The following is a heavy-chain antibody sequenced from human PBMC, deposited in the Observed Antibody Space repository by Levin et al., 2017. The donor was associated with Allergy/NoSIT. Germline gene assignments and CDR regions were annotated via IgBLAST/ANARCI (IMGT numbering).Heavy chain of an antibody. CDR1: GFTFSMYW. CDR3: ARARCSGGSCRYFDY. J-gene: IGHJ4*02. CDR2: IKQDGSEK. V-gene: IGHV3-7*01. D-gene: IGHD2-15*01. Sequence: PGGSLRLSCAASGFTFSMYWMSWVRQAPGKGLEWVANIKQDGSEKYYVDSVKGRFTISRDNAKNSLYLQMNSLRGEDTAVYYCARARCSGGSCRYFDYWGQGTLVTVSS.